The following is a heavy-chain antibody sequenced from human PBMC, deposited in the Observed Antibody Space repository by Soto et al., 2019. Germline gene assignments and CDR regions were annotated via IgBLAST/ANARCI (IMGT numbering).Heavy chain of an antibody. CDR3: ARDPVCSGGSCYDY. CDR2: IKQDGSEI. Sequence: PGGSLRLSCAASGFTFSRYWMTWVRQAPGKGLEWVANIKQDGSEIYYVDSVKGRFTISRDNAENSLYLQMNSLRAEDTAVYYCARDPVCSGGSCYDYWGQAPLVTVSS. J-gene: IGHJ4*02. V-gene: IGHV3-7*01. D-gene: IGHD2-15*01. CDR1: GFTFSRYW.